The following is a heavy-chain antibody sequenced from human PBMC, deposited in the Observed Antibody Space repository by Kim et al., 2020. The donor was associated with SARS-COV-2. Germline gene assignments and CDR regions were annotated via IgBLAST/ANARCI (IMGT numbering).Heavy chain of an antibody. CDR1: GFTFSSYA. CDR3: ARPIWGSYLDCFDY. V-gene: IGHV3-30*04. D-gene: IGHD3-16*02. J-gene: IGHJ4*02. CDR2: ISYDGSNK. Sequence: GGSLRLSCAASGFTFSSYAMHWVRQAPGKGLEWVAVISYDGSNKYYVDSVKGRFTISRDNSENTLYLQMNSLRAEDTAVYYCARPIWGSYLDCFDYWGQGTLVTVSS.